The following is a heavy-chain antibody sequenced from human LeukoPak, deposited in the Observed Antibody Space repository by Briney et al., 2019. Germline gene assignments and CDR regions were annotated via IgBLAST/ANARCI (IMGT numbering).Heavy chain of an antibody. J-gene: IGHJ4*02. D-gene: IGHD6-6*01. Sequence: ASVKVSCKASGYTFTGYYMHWVRQAPGQGLKWMGWINPNSGGTNYAQKFQGRVTMTRDTSISTAYMELSRLRSDDTAVYYCASLQIAARTPFDYWGQGTLVTVSS. CDR2: INPNSGGT. V-gene: IGHV1-2*02. CDR3: ASLQIAARTPFDY. CDR1: GYTFTGYY.